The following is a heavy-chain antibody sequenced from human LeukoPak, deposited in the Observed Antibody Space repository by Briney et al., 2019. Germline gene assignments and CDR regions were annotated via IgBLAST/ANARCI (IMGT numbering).Heavy chain of an antibody. CDR1: GGFMSSYY. J-gene: IGHJ4*02. D-gene: IGHD5-24*01. V-gene: IGHV4-59*08. CDR2: IYYSGST. Sequence: PSETLSLTCTVSGGFMSSYYWSWIRQPPAKGLEWIGYIYYSGSTNYNPSLKSRVTISVDTSKTQFSLKLSSVTAADTAVYYCARGARAGYNLEPFDYWGQGTLVTVSS. CDR3: ARGARAGYNLEPFDY.